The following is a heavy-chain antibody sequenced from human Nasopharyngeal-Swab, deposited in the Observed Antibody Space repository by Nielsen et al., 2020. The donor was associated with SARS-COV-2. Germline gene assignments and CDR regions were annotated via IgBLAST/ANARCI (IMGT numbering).Heavy chain of an antibody. Sequence: GESLKISCAASGFTFSSNTMNWVRQAPGKGLEWVSSISGNSGYISYADSVKGRFTISRDNAKNSLYLQMNSLRAEDTGVYYCARLVGAYSNYFDYWGQGTLVTVSS. CDR2: ISGNSGYI. CDR3: ARLVGAYSNYFDY. V-gene: IGHV3-21*01. D-gene: IGHD3-10*01. CDR1: GFTFSSNT. J-gene: IGHJ4*02.